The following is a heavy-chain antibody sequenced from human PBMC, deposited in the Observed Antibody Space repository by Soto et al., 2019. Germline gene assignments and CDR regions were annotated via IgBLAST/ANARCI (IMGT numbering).Heavy chain of an antibody. CDR1: GYTFTNND. Sequence: VKVSCKASGYTFTNNDVTWVRRATGQGLEWMGWMNPGSGDTGYAQKFQGRVTMTRNISIATAYMELSSLRSEDTAIYYCARMASFGSLNWFDPWGQGTLVTVSS. CDR2: MNPGSGDT. CDR3: ARMASFGSLNWFDP. V-gene: IGHV1-8*01. J-gene: IGHJ5*02. D-gene: IGHD5-18*01.